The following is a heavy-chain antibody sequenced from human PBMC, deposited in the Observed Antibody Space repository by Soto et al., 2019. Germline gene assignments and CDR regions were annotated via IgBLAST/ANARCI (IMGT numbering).Heavy chain of an antibody. J-gene: IGHJ6*02. CDR2: INHNSGGT. V-gene: IGHV1-2*02. CDR1: GYIFTGYH. CDR3: AREELPLYYYRMDV. D-gene: IGHD1-7*01. Sequence: SVKFSGKASGYIFTGYHMHWVRQPPGQGLEWMGWINHNSGGTKYEQKFKGRVTLTRDTSISTAYMELSSLRSDDTAVYYCAREELPLYYYRMDVWGQGTPVTVSS.